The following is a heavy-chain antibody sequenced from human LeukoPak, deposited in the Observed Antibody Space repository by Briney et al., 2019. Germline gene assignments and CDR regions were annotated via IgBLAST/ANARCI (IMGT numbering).Heavy chain of an antibody. D-gene: IGHD2-2*01. CDR2: LNPNSGGT. CDR3: ARAGFIVVVPAAEVGQFDY. Sequence: ASVKVSCKASGYTFTGYYMHWVRQAPGQGLEWMGWLNPNSGGTNYAQKFQGRVTMTRDTSISTAYMELSRLRSEDTAVYYCARAGFIVVVPAAEVGQFDYWGQGTLVTVSS. V-gene: IGHV1-2*02. CDR1: GYTFTGYY. J-gene: IGHJ4*02.